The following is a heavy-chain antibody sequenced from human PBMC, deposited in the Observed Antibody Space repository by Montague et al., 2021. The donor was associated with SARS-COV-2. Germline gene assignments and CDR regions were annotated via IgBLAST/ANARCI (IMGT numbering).Heavy chain of an antibody. CDR1: GGSISSSNW. V-gene: IGHV4-4*02. CDR3: VYRDYYYYYGMDV. CDR2: IYHSGST. D-gene: IGHD5-12*01. Sequence: SETLSLTCAVSGGSISSSNWWSWVRQPPGKGLEWIGEIYHSGSTNYNPSLKSGVTISVDKSKNQFSLKLSSVTAADTAVYYCVYRDYYYYYGMDVWGQGTTVTASS. J-gene: IGHJ6*02.